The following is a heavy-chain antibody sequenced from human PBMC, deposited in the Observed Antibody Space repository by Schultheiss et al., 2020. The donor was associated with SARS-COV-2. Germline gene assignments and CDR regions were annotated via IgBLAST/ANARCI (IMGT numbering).Heavy chain of an antibody. Sequence: SETLSLTCTVSGGSISSGGYYWSWIRQHPGKGLEWIGYIYYSGSTYYNPSLKSRVTISLDTSKNQISLRLSSVTAADTAVYYCARLEVGLDYWGQGTLVTVSS. CDR3: ARLEVGLDY. J-gene: IGHJ4*02. CDR1: GGSISSGGYY. CDR2: IYYSGST. D-gene: IGHD2-15*01. V-gene: IGHV4-31*03.